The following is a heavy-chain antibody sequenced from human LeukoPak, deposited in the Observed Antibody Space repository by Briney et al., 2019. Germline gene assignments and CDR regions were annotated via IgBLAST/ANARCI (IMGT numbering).Heavy chain of an antibody. CDR1: GGSISSYY. J-gene: IGHJ5*02. D-gene: IGHD3-22*01. V-gene: IGHV4-4*07. CDR2: IYTSGST. Sequence: SETLSLTCTVSGGSISSYYWSWIRQPAGKGLEWIGRIYTSGSTNYNPSLKSRVTMSVDTSKNQFSLKLSSVTAADTAVYYCAREINYYDSSGYIWGATRFDPWGQGTLVTVSS. CDR3: AREINYYDSSGYIWGATRFDP.